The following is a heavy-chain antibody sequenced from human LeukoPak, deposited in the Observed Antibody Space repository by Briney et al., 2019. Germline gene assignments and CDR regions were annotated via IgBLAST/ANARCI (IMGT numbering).Heavy chain of an antibody. V-gene: IGHV3-23*01. CDR1: GFTFSNSA. CDR3: AKGIYCSGWSYFDY. J-gene: IGHJ4*01. Sequence: GGSLRLSCAASGFTFSNSAMSWVRQAPGKGLEWVSTLSGSGITTYYADSVKGRFTISRDNSKNTLYLQMNSLRAEDTAVYYCAKGIYCSGWSYFDYWGHGTLVTVSS. D-gene: IGHD6-19*01. CDR2: LSGSGITT.